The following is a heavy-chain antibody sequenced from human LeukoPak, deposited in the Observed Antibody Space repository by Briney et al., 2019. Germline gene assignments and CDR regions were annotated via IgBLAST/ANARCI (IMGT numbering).Heavy chain of an antibody. CDR2: IKTKGERGTT. D-gene: IGHD4-23*01. V-gene: IGHV3-15*01. CDR3: TTEFGGQGY. CDR1: GFTFSKVW. Sequence: TGRSLRLSCAASGFTFSKVWMSWVSQAPGRGLEWDGRIKTKGERGTTDFAAPVKGRFTISGDDSKNTLYLQMNSLKTEDTAVYYCTTEFGGQGYWGQGTLVTVSS. J-gene: IGHJ4*02.